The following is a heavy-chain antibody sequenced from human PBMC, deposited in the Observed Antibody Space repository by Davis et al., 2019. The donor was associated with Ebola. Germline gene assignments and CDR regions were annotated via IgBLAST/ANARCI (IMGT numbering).Heavy chain of an antibody. CDR2: ISYDGSNK. J-gene: IGHJ6*02. CDR3: APYCTGGVCNYGMDV. CDR1: GFTFGDYA. Sequence: GESLKISCTASGFTFGDYAMHWVRQAPGKGLEWVAVISYDGSNKYYADSVKGRFTISRDNAKNSLYLQMNSLRAEDTAVYYCAPYCTGGVCNYGMDVWGQGTTVTVSS. D-gene: IGHD2-8*02. V-gene: IGHV3-30-3*01.